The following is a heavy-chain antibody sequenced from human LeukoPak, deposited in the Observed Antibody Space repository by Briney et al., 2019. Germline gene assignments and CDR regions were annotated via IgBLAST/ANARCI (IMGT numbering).Heavy chain of an antibody. V-gene: IGHV1-46*01. Sequence: ASVKVSCTASGYTFTSYYMHWVRQAPGQGLEWMGIINPSGGSTSYAQKFQGRVTMTRDTSTSTVYMELSSLRSEDTAVYYCARGRKSLRFLEWLFHFDYWGQGTLVTVSS. CDR2: INPSGGST. CDR1: GYTFTSYY. CDR3: ARGRKSLRFLEWLFHFDY. J-gene: IGHJ4*02. D-gene: IGHD3-3*01.